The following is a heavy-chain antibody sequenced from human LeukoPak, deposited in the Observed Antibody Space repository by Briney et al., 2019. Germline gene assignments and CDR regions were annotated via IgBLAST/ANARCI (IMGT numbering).Heavy chain of an antibody. CDR2: ISGGGLST. D-gene: IGHD4-17*01. CDR3: AKASTRALDYGDQYYYYYYMDV. CDR1: TFNFGLYV. Sequence: QPGGSLRLSCEASTFNFGLYVMTWARQAPGKGLEWVSGISGGGLSTYYTDSVKGRFTISRDNAKNSLYLQMNSLRAEDTALYYCAKASTRALDYGDQYYYYYYMDVWGKGTTVTISS. J-gene: IGHJ6*03. V-gene: IGHV3-23*01.